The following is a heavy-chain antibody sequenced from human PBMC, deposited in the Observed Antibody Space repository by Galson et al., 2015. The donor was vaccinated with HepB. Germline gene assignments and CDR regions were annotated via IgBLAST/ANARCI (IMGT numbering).Heavy chain of an antibody. Sequence: SLRLSCAASGFTFSSYAMHWVRQAPGKGLEWVAVISYDGSNKYYADSVKGRFTISRDNSKNTLYLQMNSLRAEDTAVYYCAKDLFGSGMDVWGQGTTVTVSS. CDR3: AKDLFGSGMDV. CDR1: GFTFSSYA. V-gene: IGHV3-30*04. CDR2: ISYDGSNK. D-gene: IGHD3-10*01. J-gene: IGHJ6*02.